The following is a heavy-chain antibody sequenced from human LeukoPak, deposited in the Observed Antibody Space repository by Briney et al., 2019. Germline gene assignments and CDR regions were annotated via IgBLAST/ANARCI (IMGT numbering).Heavy chain of an antibody. V-gene: IGHV3-30*18. CDR1: GFTLSTYG. D-gene: IGHD3-3*01. CDR3: AKVVHYDFWSGNDY. CDR2: ISSDGSNK. Sequence: GGSLRLSCAASGFTLSTYGMHWVRQAPGKGLEWVAVISSDGSNKFYADSVKGRFTISRDNSKNTLYLQMNSLRAEDTAVYYCAKVVHYDFWSGNDYWGQGTLVTVSS. J-gene: IGHJ4*02.